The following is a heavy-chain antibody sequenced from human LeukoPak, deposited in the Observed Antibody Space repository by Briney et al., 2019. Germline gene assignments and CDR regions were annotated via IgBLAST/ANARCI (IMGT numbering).Heavy chain of an antibody. V-gene: IGHV4-31*03. J-gene: IGHJ3*02. Sequence: SETLSLTCTVSGGSISSGGYYWSWIRQHPGKGLEWIGYIFYSGSTYYNPSLKSRVTISVDTSKNQFSLKLNSVTVADTAVYYCARDRSYDSSGYHHDAFDIWGQGAMVTVSS. CDR1: GGSISSGGYY. CDR3: ARDRSYDSSGYHHDAFDI. CDR2: IFYSGST. D-gene: IGHD3-22*01.